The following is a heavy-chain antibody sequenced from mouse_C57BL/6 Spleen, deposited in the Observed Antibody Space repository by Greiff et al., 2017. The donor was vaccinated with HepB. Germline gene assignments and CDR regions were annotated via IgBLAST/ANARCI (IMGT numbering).Heavy chain of an antibody. D-gene: IGHD1-1*01. CDR2: IDPETGGT. CDR1: GYTFTDYE. J-gene: IGHJ3*01. CDR3: TRPLYYYGSRGAWFAY. V-gene: IGHV1-15*01. Sequence: VKLVESGAELVRPGASVTLSCKASGYTFTDYEMHWVKQTPVHGLEWIGAIDPETGGTAYNQKFKGKAILTADKSSSTAYMELRSLTSEDSAVYYCTRPLYYYGSRGAWFAYWGQGTLVTVSA.